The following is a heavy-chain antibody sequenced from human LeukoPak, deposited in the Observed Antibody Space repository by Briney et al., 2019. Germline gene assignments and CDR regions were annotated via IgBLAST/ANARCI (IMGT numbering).Heavy chain of an antibody. V-gene: IGHV1-2*02. D-gene: IGHD3-10*02. CDR2: INPNSGGT. CDR1: GYTFTGYY. CDR3: ARVPYVAPKARYFQH. Sequence: ASVKISCQATGYTFTGYYMHSVQQDPGQGLERMGWINPNSGGTNYAQKFQGRVTMTRDTSISTAYMELSRLRSDDAAVYYCARVPYVAPKARYFQHWGQGTLVTVSS. J-gene: IGHJ1*01.